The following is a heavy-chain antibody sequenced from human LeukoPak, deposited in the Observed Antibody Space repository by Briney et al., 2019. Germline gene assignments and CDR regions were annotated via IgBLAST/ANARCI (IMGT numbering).Heavy chain of an antibody. CDR2: ISGSGGST. CDR3: ANGPLDIVVVVAAPSDY. D-gene: IGHD2-15*01. Sequence: GGSLRLSCAASRFTFSSYAMSWVRQAPGKGLEWVSAISGSGGSTYYADSVKGRFTISRDNSKNTLYLQMNSLRAEDTAVYYCANGPLDIVVVVAAPSDYWGQGTLVTVSS. V-gene: IGHV3-23*01. CDR1: RFTFSSYA. J-gene: IGHJ4*02.